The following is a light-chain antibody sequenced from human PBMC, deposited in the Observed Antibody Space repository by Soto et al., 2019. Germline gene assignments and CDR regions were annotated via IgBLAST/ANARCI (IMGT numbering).Light chain of an antibody. Sequence: QPVLTQPPSVSGAPGQRVTISCAGSSSDIGAGHNVHWYQQLPGTAPKLLIYDNNNRPSGVSDRFSGSKSGASASLAITGLQAEDEADYYCQSFDSSLRGWVFGGGTKVTVL. CDR1: SSDIGAGHN. CDR3: QSFDSSLRGWV. J-gene: IGLJ3*02. V-gene: IGLV1-40*01. CDR2: DNN.